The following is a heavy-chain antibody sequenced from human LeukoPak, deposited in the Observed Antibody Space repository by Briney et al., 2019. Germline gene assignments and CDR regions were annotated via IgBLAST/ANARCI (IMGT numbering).Heavy chain of an antibody. D-gene: IGHD3-10*01. V-gene: IGHV3-23*01. CDR2: ISGSGGRT. CDR3: AKGDFYGSGRDYYYYMDV. J-gene: IGHJ6*03. Sequence: GGSLRLSCAASGFTFSRYGMGWVRQAPRKGLEWVSAISGSGGRTYYADSVKGRFTISRDNSKNTLYLQMNSLRAEDTAVYNCAKGDFYGSGRDYYYYMDVWGKGTTVTISS. CDR1: GFTFSRYG.